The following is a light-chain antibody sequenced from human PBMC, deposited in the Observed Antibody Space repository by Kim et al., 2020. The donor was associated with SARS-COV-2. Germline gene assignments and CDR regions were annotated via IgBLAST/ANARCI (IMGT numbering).Light chain of an antibody. V-gene: IGLV2-14*03. CDR1: SSDIAAYND. Sequence: GQSITIACTGTSSDIAAYNDGSWYQQHPSKAPNLMIFDVDKRPSGLSIRFSGSKSGDTASLTISGLQAEEEADYYCSSYASTRSYVFASGTKVTVL. J-gene: IGLJ1*01. CDR3: SSYASTRSYV. CDR2: DVD.